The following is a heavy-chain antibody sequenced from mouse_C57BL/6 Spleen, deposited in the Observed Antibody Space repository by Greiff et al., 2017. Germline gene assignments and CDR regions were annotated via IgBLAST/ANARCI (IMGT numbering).Heavy chain of an antibody. CDR2: INYDGSST. J-gene: IGHJ4*01. Sequence: VHLVESEGGLVQPGSSMKLSCTASGFTFSDYYMAWVRQVPEKGLEWVANINYDGSSTYYLDSLKSRFIISRDNAKNILYLQMSSLKSEDTATYYCARDPGTRAMDYWGQGTSVTVSS. V-gene: IGHV5-16*01. CDR3: ARDPGTRAMDY. CDR1: GFTFSDYY. D-gene: IGHD4-1*01.